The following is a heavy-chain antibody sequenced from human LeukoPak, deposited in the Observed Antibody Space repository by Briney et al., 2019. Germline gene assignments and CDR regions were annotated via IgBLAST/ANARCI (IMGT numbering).Heavy chain of an antibody. CDR3: ANGRAAEGY. D-gene: IGHD6-13*01. CDR2: ISYDGSNK. J-gene: IGHJ4*02. V-gene: IGHV3-30*18. CDR1: GFTFSSYG. Sequence: QPGRSLRLSCAASGFTFSSYGMHWVRQAPGKGLEWVAVISYDGSNKYYADSVKGRFTISRDNSKNTLYLQMNSLRAEDTAVYYCANGRAAEGYWGQGTLVTVSS.